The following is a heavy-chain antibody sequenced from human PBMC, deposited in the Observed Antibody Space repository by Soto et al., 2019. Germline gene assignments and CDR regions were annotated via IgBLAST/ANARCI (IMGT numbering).Heavy chain of an antibody. CDR2: IIPIFGTA. J-gene: IGHJ3*02. CDR3: ARDRRYGDYWVNAFDI. CDR1: GGTFSSYA. Sequence: GASVKVSCKASGGTFSSYAISWVRQAPGQGLEWMGGIIPIFGTANYAQKFQGRVTITADESTSTAYMELSSLRSEDTAVYYCARDRRYGDYWVNAFDIWGQGTMVTVSS. V-gene: IGHV1-69*13. D-gene: IGHD4-17*01.